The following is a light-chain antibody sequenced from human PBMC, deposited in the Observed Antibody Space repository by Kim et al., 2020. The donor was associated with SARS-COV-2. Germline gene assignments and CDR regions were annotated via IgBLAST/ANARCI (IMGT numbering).Light chain of an antibody. J-gene: IGKJ4*02. CDR3: QQYVNLRFT. Sequence: DIQMTQSPSSLSASVGDRVTITCQASQDISNYLNWYQQKPGKAPKLLIYDASNLETGVPSRFSGSGSGTDFTFTISSLQPEDIATYYCQQYVNLRFTFGGGTKVDIK. V-gene: IGKV1-33*01. CDR2: DAS. CDR1: QDISNY.